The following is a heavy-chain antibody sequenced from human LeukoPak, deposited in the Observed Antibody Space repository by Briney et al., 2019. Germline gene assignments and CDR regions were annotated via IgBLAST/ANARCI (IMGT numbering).Heavy chain of an antibody. CDR2: INPSGGST. D-gene: IGHD3-10*01. CDR1: GYTFSSYY. Sequence: ASVKVSCKASGYTFSSYYMHWVRQAPGQGLEWMGIINPSGGSTSYAQKFQGRVTMTRDTSTSTVYMELSSLRSEDTAVYYCGRDFYGSGSYLSPWGQGTLVTVSS. CDR3: GRDFYGSGSYLSP. J-gene: IGHJ5*02. V-gene: IGHV1-46*01.